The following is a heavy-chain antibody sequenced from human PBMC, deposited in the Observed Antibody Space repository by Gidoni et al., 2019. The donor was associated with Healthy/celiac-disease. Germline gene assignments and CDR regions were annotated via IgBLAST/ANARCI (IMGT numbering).Heavy chain of an antibody. CDR3: AKDLRQGYYGSGSDY. D-gene: IGHD3-10*01. CDR1: GFTFSSYG. V-gene: IGHV3-30*18. CDR2: ISYDGSNK. J-gene: IGHJ4*02. Sequence: QVQLVESGGGVVQPGRSLRLSCAASGFTFSSYGMHWVRQAPGKGLGWVAVISYDGSNKYYADSVKGRFTISRDNSKNTLYLQMNSLRAEDTAVYYCAKDLRQGYYGSGSDYWGQGTLVTVSS.